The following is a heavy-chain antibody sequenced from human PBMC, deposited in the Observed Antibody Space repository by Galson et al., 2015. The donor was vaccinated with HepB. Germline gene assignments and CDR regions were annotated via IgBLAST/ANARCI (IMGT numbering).Heavy chain of an antibody. CDR3: VRLQDDSEGFYLYFDL. CDR2: VNPRSGAT. V-gene: IGHV1-2*02. D-gene: IGHD5-24*01. Sequence: SVKVSCKASGYTFTGNYIHWVRQAPGQGLEWMGWVNPRSGATNYAQKFQGRVTMTRDTSINTAYMELSSLRSDDTAVYYCVRLQDDSEGFYLYFDLWSRGTLVTVSS. CDR1: GYTFTGNY. J-gene: IGHJ2*01.